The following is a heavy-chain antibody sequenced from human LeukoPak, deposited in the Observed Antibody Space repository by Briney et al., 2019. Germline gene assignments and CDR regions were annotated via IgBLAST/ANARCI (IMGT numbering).Heavy chain of an antibody. D-gene: IGHD2-15*01. Sequence: GGSLRLSCAASGFTFSSYGMHWVRQAPGKGLEWVAVISYDGSNKYYADSVKGRFTISRDNSKNTLYLQMNSLRAEDTAVYYCAGVAASYYYYYMDVWGKGTTVTVSS. V-gene: IGHV3-30*03. CDR1: GFTFSSYG. J-gene: IGHJ6*03. CDR3: AGVAASYYYYYMDV. CDR2: ISYDGSNK.